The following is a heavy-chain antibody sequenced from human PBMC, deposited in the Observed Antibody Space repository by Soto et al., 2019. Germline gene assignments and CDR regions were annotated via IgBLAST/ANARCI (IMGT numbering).Heavy chain of an antibody. CDR2: MNPNSGNT. J-gene: IGHJ3*02. CDR1: GYTFTSYD. Sequence: ASVKVSCKASGYTFTSYDINWVRQATGQGLEWMGWMNPNSGNTGYAQKFQGRVTITADKSTSTAYMELSSLRSEDTAVYYCARVGYCSGGSCYQWLGAFDIWGQGTMVTVSS. CDR3: ARVGYCSGGSCYQWLGAFDI. D-gene: IGHD2-15*01. V-gene: IGHV1-8*01.